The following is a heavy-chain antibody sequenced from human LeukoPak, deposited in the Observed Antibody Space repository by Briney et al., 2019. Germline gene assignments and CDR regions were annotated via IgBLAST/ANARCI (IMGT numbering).Heavy chain of an antibody. CDR2: IVGSGDST. V-gene: IGHV3-23*01. J-gene: IGHJ4*02. CDR3: AKSLEYSDSTGYLTRVFDY. Sequence: GGSLRLSCAASGFTFSSYGMSWVRHAPGKGPEWVSGIVGSGDSTYYADSVKGRFAISRDNSKNTLFLHMNSLRAEDTAVYYCAKSLEYSDSTGYLTRVFDYWGQGTLVTVSS. D-gene: IGHD3-22*01. CDR1: GFTFSSYG.